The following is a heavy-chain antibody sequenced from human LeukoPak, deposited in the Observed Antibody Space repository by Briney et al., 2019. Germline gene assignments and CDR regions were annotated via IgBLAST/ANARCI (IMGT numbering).Heavy chain of an antibody. CDR3: AKGFGTHQHLTNTLLLWFGELSNAFDI. CDR2: ISGSGGST. V-gene: IGHV3-23*01. J-gene: IGHJ3*02. Sequence: PGGSLRLSCAASGFTFSSYAMSWVRQAPGKGLEWVSAISGSGGSTYYADSVKGRFTISRDNSKNTLYLQMNSLRAEDTAVYYCAKGFGTHQHLTNTLLLWFGELSNAFDIWGQGTMVTVSS. CDR1: GFTFSSYA. D-gene: IGHD3-10*01.